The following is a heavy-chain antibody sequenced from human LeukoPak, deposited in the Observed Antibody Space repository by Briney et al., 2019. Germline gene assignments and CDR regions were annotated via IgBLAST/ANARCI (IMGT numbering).Heavy chain of an antibody. CDR1: GVSISSYY. D-gene: IGHD3-3*01. V-gene: IGHV4-59*01. Sequence: PSETLSLTCTVSGVSISSYYWSWIRQPPGKGPEWIGFIISTGTANYNPSLKGRVTLSIDTPKDQFSLRLRSVTAADTAVYYCARVTLETDTKRYFDYWGQGARVTVSS. CDR2: IISTGTA. J-gene: IGHJ4*02. CDR3: ARVTLETDTKRYFDY.